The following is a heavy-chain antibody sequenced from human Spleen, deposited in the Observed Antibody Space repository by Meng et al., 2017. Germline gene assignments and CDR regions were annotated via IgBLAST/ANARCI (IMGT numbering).Heavy chain of an antibody. CDR3: ARVGGCSGGGCYHRLFDY. Sequence: QVQLQESGPGLVEPSQTLSPTCTVSGGSMSSGNYYWRWIRQPPGKGLEWIGYIHHSGSAYYTPSLKSRVIISVDTSKNQFSLKLTSVTGADTAVYYCARVGGCSGGGCYHRLFDYWGQGTLVTVSS. J-gene: IGHJ4*02. CDR1: GGSMSSGNYY. V-gene: IGHV4-30-4*01. CDR2: IHHSGSA. D-gene: IGHD2-15*01.